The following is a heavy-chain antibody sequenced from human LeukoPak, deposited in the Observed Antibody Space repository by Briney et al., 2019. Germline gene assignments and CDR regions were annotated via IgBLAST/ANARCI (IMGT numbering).Heavy chain of an antibody. V-gene: IGHV4-31*03. CDR1: GGSISSGGYY. CDR2: IYYSGST. CDR3: ARDLNSSSWYPTGFDP. D-gene: IGHD6-13*01. Sequence: PSQTLSLTCTVSGGSISSGGYYWSWIRQHPGKGLEWIGYIYYSGSTYYNPSLKSRVTISVDTSKNQFSLKLSSVTAADTAVYYCARDLNSSSWYPTGFDPWGQGTLVTVSS. J-gene: IGHJ5*02.